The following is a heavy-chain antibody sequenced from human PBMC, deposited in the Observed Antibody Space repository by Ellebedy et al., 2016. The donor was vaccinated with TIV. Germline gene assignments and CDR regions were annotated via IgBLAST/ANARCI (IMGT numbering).Heavy chain of an antibody. CDR2: ISYSGST. CDR1: GGSISPYY. CDR3: ARVVWQQPVSYAFDI. V-gene: IGHV4-59*01. Sequence: MPSETLSLTCTVSGGSISPYYWSWIRQPPGKGLEWIGYISYSGSTKYNPSLKSRVTISVDTSKNQFSLRLSSVTAADTAVYYCARVVWQQPVSYAFDIWGQGTMVTVSS. J-gene: IGHJ3*02. D-gene: IGHD6-13*01.